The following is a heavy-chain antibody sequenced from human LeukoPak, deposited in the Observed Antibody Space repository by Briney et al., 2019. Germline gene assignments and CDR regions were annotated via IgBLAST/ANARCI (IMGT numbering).Heavy chain of an antibody. CDR3: ARALTGTTSPVYNWFDP. Sequence: PSETLSLTCAVYGGSFSGYYWSWIRQPPGKGLKWTGEINHSGSTNYNPSLKSRVTISVDTSKNQFSLELSSVTAADTAVYYCARALTGTTSPVYNWFDPWGQGTLVTVSS. D-gene: IGHD1-20*01. CDR2: INHSGST. V-gene: IGHV4-34*01. J-gene: IGHJ5*02. CDR1: GGSFSGYY.